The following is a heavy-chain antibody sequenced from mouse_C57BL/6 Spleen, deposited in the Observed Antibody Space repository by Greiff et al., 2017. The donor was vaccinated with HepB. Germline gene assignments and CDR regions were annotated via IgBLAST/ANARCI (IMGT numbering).Heavy chain of an antibody. CDR1: GYTFTSYW. J-gene: IGHJ3*01. V-gene: IGHV1-5*01. D-gene: IGHD3-2*02. CDR2: INPGNSDT. CDR3: TSQTAQDTFAY. Sequence: EVQLQQSGTVLARPGASVKMSCKTSGYTFTSYWMHWVKQRPGQGLEWIGAINPGNSDTGYNQKFKGKAKLTAVTSASTAYIELSSLTNEDSAVYYCTSQTAQDTFAYWGQGTLVTVSA.